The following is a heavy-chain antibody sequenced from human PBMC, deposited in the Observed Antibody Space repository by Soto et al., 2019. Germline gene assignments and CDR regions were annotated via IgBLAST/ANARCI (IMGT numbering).Heavy chain of an antibody. CDR3: ARDSPLGYSGYDW. V-gene: IGHV3-33*01. Sequence: PGGALRLSCAASGLTFSSYGMHWVHQAPGKGLEWVAVIWYDGSNKYYADSVKGRFTISRDNSKNTLYLQMNSLRAEDTAVYYCARDSPLGYSGYDWWGQGTLVTVSS. CDR2: IWYDGSNK. CDR1: GLTFSSYG. D-gene: IGHD5-12*01. J-gene: IGHJ4*02.